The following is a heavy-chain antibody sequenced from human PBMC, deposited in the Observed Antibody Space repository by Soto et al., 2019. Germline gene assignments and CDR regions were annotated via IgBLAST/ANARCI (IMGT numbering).Heavy chain of an antibody. J-gene: IGHJ4*02. D-gene: IGHD3-22*01. CDR1: GFTFTRYS. V-gene: IGHV3-21*06. CDR2: ISSTTNYI. Sequence: PGGSLRLSYAASGFTFTRYSMNWVRQAPGKGLEWVSSISSTTNYIYYGDSMKGRFTISRDNAKNSLYLEMNSLRTEDTAVYYCARDPSQDYYDSSGYYPFDYWGQGTLVTVSS. CDR3: ARDPSQDYYDSSGYYPFDY.